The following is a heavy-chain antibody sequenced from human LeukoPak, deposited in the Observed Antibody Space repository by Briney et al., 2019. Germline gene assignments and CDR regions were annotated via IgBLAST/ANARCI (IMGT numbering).Heavy chain of an antibody. CDR3: ARMRGSSGWGYYYYYMDV. CDR1: GFTFSTYS. CDR2: ISSSSSYI. Sequence: GGSLRLSCAASGFTFSTYSMNWVRQAPGKGLGWVSSISSSSSYIYYADSVKGRFTISRDIAKNSLYLQMNSLRAEDTAVYYCARMRGSSGWGYYYYYMDVWGKGTTVTISS. V-gene: IGHV3-21*01. J-gene: IGHJ6*03. D-gene: IGHD6-19*01.